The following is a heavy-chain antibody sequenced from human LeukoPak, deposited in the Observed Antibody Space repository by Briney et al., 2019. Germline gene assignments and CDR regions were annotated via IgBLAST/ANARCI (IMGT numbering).Heavy chain of an antibody. V-gene: IGHV1-69*05. J-gene: IGHJ5*02. CDR1: GGTLSTYA. Sequence: SVKVSCKASGGTLSTYAVSWVRQAPGQGPEWMGTIIPVFGTPTYAQKFQGRVTISTDESTSTAYMGLSSLRSEDTAVYYCARWKGGFSSGYNHWGQGTLVTVSS. D-gene: IGHD5-18*01. CDR2: IIPVFGTP. CDR3: ARWKGGFSSGYNH.